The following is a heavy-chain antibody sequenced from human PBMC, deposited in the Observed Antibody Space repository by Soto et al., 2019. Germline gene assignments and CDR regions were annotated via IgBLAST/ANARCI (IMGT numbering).Heavy chain of an antibody. V-gene: IGHV1-46*01. CDR2: INPSGGST. CDR3: ARELPLEETFDY. CDR1: GYTFTSYY. J-gene: IGHJ4*02. D-gene: IGHD2-15*01. Sequence: QVQLVQSGAEVKKPGASVKVSCKASGYTFTSYYMHWVRQAPGQGLEWMGIINPSGGSTSYAQKFQGRVTMARDTSTSTVYMELSSLRSEDTAVYYCARELPLEETFDYWGQGTLVTVSS.